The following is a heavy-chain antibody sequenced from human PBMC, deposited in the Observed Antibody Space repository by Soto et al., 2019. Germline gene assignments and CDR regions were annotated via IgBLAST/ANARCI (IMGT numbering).Heavy chain of an antibody. CDR3: ARSGYSSGWYHWYFDF. D-gene: IGHD6-19*01. Sequence: GASVKVSCKASGYTFTNYAIHWVRQAPGQRPEWMGWINAGNGNTRYSQKFQGRVTISRDTSASTAYMELSSLRSEDTAMYFCARSGYSSGWYHWYFDFWGRGTLVTVSS. J-gene: IGHJ2*01. CDR2: INAGNGNT. V-gene: IGHV1-3*01. CDR1: GYTFTNYA.